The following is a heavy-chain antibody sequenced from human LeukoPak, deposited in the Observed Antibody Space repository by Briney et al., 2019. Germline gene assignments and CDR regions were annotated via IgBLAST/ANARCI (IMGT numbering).Heavy chain of an antibody. V-gene: IGHV1-18*01. D-gene: IGHD1-1*01. CDR1: GYTFTSYG. J-gene: IGHJ3*02. CDR3: ARGWAGTTSAGAFDI. Sequence: ASVKVSCKASGYTFTSYGISWVRQAPGQGLGWVGWISAYNGNTNYAQKLQGRVTMTTDTSTSKAYMELRSLTFDDTAVSDCARGWAGTTSAGAFDIWGQGTMVTVSS. CDR2: ISAYNGNT.